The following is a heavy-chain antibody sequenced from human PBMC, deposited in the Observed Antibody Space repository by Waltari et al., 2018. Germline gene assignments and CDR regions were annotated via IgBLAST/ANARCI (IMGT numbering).Heavy chain of an antibody. Sequence: EVQLVESGGGLVPPGGSLRLSCAASGLTVSSNYMNWFRQAPGKGLEWVSVIYSGGKTYYADSVKGRFTISRDNSKNTLYLQMNSLRAEDTAVYYCARAASVLNSDYDYWGQGTLVTVSS. CDR1: GLTVSSNY. D-gene: IGHD2-21*01. V-gene: IGHV3-66*02. CDR2: IYSGGKT. J-gene: IGHJ4*02. CDR3: ARAASVLNSDYDY.